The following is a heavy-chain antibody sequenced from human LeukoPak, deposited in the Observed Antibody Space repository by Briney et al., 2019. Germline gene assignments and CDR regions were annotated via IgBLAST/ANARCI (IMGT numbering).Heavy chain of an antibody. V-gene: IGHV3-21*04. CDR3: ARAYDDYGDYGLPLDY. D-gene: IGHD4-17*01. CDR2: ISSSSSYI. J-gene: IGHJ4*02. Sequence: PGGSLRLSCAASGFTFSSYSMNWVRQAPGKGLEWVSSISSSSSYIYYADSVKGRFTISRDNAKNSLYLQMNSLRAEDTAVYYCARAYDDYGDYGLPLDYWGQGTLVTVSS. CDR1: GFTFSSYS.